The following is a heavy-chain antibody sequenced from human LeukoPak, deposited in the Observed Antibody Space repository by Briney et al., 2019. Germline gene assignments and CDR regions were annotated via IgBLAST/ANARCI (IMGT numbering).Heavy chain of an antibody. CDR1: GGSFSGYY. Sequence: PSETLSLTCAVYGGSFSGYYWSWIRQPPGKGLEWIGEINHSGSTNYNPSLKSRVTISVDTSKNQFSLKLSSVTAADTAVYYCARDSYYHYGMDVWGKGTTVTVSS. V-gene: IGHV4-34*01. J-gene: IGHJ6*04. CDR2: INHSGST. CDR3: ARDSYYHYGMDV.